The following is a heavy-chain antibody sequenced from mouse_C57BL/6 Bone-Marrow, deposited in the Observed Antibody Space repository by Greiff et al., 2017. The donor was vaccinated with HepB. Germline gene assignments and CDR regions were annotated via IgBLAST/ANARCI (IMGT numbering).Heavy chain of an antibody. CDR3: TTSYGNFYAMDY. V-gene: IGHV14-4*01. CDR2: IDPENGDT. D-gene: IGHD2-1*01. CDR1: GFNIKDDY. Sequence: VQLKESGAELVRPGASVKLSCTASGFNIKDDYMHWVKQRPEQGLEWIGWIDPENGDTEYASKFQGKATITADTSSNTAYLQLSSLTSEDTAVYYCTTSYGNFYAMDYWGQGTSVTVSS. J-gene: IGHJ4*01.